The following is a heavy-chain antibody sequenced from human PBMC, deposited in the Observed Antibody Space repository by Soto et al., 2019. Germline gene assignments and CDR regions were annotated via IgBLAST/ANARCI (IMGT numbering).Heavy chain of an antibody. V-gene: IGHV3-74*01. J-gene: IGHJ4*02. CDR1: GFTFSDYW. CDR2: INDNGAIT. CDR3: TRERKYDVLTGYNNY. Sequence: EVQLLESGGGLVQPGGSLRLSCEASGFTFSDYWMHWVRQVPGRGLVCVARINDNGAITRYADSVKGRFTVSRDNANSTMILQMNGLTAEDTAIYYCTRERKYDVLTGYNNYWGQGTLVTVSS. D-gene: IGHD3-9*01.